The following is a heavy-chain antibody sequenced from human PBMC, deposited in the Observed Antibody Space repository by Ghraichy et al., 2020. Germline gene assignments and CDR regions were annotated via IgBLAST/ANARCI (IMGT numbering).Heavy chain of an antibody. D-gene: IGHD3-22*01. CDR2: IIPIFGTA. CDR3: ARDYYDSSGYYAPYYFDY. J-gene: IGHJ4*02. Sequence: SVKVPCKASGGTFSSYAISWVRQAPGQGLEWMGGIIPIFGTANYAQKFQGRVTITADESTSTAYMELSSLRSEDTAVYYCARDYYDSSGYYAPYYFDYWGQGTLVTVSS. V-gene: IGHV1-69*13. CDR1: GGTFSSYA.